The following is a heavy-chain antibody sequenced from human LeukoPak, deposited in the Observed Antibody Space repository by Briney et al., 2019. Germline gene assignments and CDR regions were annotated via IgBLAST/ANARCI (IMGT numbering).Heavy chain of an antibody. CDR3: ARDRLHGDYDY. CDR2: IYHSGST. D-gene: IGHD4-17*01. V-gene: IGHV4-30-2*01. Sequence: SSETLSLTCTVAGGSISSGGYYWSWIRQPPGKGLEWIGYIYHSGSTYYNPSLKSRVTISVDTSKNQFSLKLSSVTAADTAVYYCARDRLHGDYDYWGQGTLVTVSS. CDR1: GGSISSGGYY. J-gene: IGHJ4*02.